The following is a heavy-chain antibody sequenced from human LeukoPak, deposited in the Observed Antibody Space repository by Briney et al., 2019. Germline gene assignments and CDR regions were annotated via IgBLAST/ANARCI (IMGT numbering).Heavy chain of an antibody. Sequence: GGSLRLSCAVSGFTFSSYGMSWVRQAPGKGLEWVSAISGSGGSTYYADSVKGRFTISRDNSKNTLYLQMNRLRAEDTAVYYCAKGDYYGSGAYGDYWGQGTLVTVSS. CDR3: AKGDYYGSGAYGDY. CDR1: GFTFSSYG. CDR2: ISGSGGST. V-gene: IGHV3-23*01. D-gene: IGHD3-10*01. J-gene: IGHJ4*02.